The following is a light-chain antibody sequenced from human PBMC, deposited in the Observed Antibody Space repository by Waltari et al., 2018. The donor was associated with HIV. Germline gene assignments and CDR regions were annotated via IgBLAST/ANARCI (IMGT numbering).Light chain of an antibody. CDR1: QSVSSY. CDR3: QQRSNWPPET. Sequence: EIVLTQSPATLSLSPGERATPSCRASQSVSSYLAWYQQKPGPAPRLLIYDASNRATGIPARFSGSGSGTDFTLTISSLEPEDFAVYYCQQRSNWPPETFGQGTKVEIK. CDR2: DAS. V-gene: IGKV3-11*01. J-gene: IGKJ1*01.